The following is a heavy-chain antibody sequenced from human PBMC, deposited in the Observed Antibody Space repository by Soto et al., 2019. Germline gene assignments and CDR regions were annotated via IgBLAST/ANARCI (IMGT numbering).Heavy chain of an antibody. Sequence: GKSLKISCKGSGYSFAGYWITWVRQKPGKGLEWMGRIDPSDSQTYYSPSFRGHVTISVTKSITTVFLQWSSLRASDTAMYYCARQIYDSDTGPNFQYYFDSWGQGTPVTVSS. D-gene: IGHD5-12*01. CDR2: IDPSDSQT. CDR1: GYSFAGYW. V-gene: IGHV5-10-1*01. CDR3: ARQIYDSDTGPNFQYYFDS. J-gene: IGHJ4*02.